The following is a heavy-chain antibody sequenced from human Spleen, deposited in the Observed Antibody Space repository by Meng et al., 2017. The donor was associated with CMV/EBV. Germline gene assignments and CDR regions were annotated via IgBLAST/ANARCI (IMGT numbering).Heavy chain of an antibody. Sequence: GESLKISCAASGFTLSHYWMSWGRQAPGKGLEWVANIKFDRSEKHYMDSVKGRFTISRDNAENLLYLQMNSLRVEDTATYYCARDTPGDWGQGTLVTVSS. CDR3: ARDTPGD. J-gene: IGHJ4*02. CDR2: IKFDRSEK. V-gene: IGHV3-7*01. CDR1: GFTLSHYW. D-gene: IGHD2-15*01.